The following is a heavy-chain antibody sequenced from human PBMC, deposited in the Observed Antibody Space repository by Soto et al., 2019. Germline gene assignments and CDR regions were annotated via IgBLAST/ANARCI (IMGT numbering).Heavy chain of an antibody. V-gene: IGHV3-23*01. CDR2: INSAGSP. CDR3: AKDWYEDY. CDR1: GFTFATYA. D-gene: IGHD6-13*01. J-gene: IGHJ4*02. Sequence: PGGSLRLSCAASGFTFATYAMTWVRQAPGRGLEWVSAINSAGSPYYADFAKGRFTISRDNSKNTVYLQMSSLRAEDTAVYYCAKDWYEDYWGQGTLVTVSS.